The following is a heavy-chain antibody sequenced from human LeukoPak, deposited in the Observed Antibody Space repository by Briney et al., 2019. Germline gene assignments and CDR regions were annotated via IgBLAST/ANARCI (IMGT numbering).Heavy chain of an antibody. CDR3: ARRVPVAGSVGFDY. D-gene: IGHD6-19*01. CDR2: IYPADSAS. J-gene: IGHJ4*02. Sequence: AESLQIFCQGFAYTFSTYWIGCVRQLPAGGLEWMGTIYPADSASTYSASFQGEVTMSADKSISTAFLQWSSLKASDAAVYYCARRVPVAGSVGFDYSGQGNLGIVSS. CDR1: AYTFSTYW. V-gene: IGHV5-51*01.